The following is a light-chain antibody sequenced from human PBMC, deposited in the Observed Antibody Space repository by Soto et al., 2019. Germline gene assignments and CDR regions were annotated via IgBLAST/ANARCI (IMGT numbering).Light chain of an antibody. Sequence: SVLTQPPSASGTPGQRVTISCSGTSSNIGSNTVSWYQQLPGTAPKLLISNDNQRPSGVPDRFSGSKSGTSASLAISGLQSEDEADYYCAAWDDSLNGVVFGGGTKLTVL. V-gene: IGLV1-44*01. J-gene: IGLJ2*01. CDR2: NDN. CDR1: SSNIGSNT. CDR3: AAWDDSLNGVV.